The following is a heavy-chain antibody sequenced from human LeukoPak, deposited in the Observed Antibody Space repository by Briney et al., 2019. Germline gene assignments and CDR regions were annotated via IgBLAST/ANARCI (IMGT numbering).Heavy chain of an antibody. J-gene: IGHJ4*02. Sequence: PSQTLSLTCTVSGGSIYGGGYYWSWIRQPPGKGLEWIGYIYHSGTTYYNPSLKSRVTISIDRSKNQFSLKLSSVTAADTAVYYCAREVMGYAPGNDWGQGTLVTVSS. CDR3: AREVMGYAPGND. CDR1: GGSIYGGGYY. V-gene: IGHV4-30-2*01. D-gene: IGHD6-13*01. CDR2: IYHSGTT.